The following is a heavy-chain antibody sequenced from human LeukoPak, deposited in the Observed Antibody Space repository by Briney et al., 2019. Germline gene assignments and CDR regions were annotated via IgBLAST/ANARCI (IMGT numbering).Heavy chain of an antibody. CDR2: IIPIFGTA. CDR1: GGTFSSYA. V-gene: IGHV1-69*05. J-gene: IGHJ4*02. Sequence: SVKVSCKASGGTFSSYAISWVRQAPAQGLEWMGGIIPIFGTANYAQKFQGRVTITTDESTSTAYMELSSLRSEDTAVYYCARDFGYCSSTSCYSFGYWGQGTLVTVSS. D-gene: IGHD2-2*02. CDR3: ARDFGYCSSTSCYSFGY.